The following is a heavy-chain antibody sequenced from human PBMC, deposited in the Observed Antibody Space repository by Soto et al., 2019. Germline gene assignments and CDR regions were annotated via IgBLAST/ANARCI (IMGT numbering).Heavy chain of an antibody. CDR3: ATVRGYYYGSGGYY. CDR2: IYYSGST. V-gene: IGHV4-61*01. D-gene: IGHD3-10*01. CDR1: GGSVSRDNYY. J-gene: IGHJ4*01. Sequence: QVQLQESGPGLVKPSETLSLTCTVSGGSVSRDNYYWSWIRQPPGKGLDWIGYIYYSGSTTYNPALERRVPXXVXPXXNQFSLKLSSVTAADTAVYYCATVRGYYYGSGGYYWGQGTLVTVSS.